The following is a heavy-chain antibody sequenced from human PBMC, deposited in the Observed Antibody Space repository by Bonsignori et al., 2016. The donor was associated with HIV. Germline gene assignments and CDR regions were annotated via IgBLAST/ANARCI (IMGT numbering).Heavy chain of an antibody. CDR2: INHSGST. V-gene: IGHV4-34*01. D-gene: IGHD2-15*01. CDR3: ARADHYCSGGSCYPARPWRKVFDY. Sequence: SETLSLTCAVYGGSFSGYYWSWIRQPPGKGLEWIGEINHSGSTNYNPSLKSRVTISVDTSKNQFSLKLSSVTAADTAVYYCARADHYCSGGSCYPARPWRKVFDYWGQGTLVTVSS. CDR1: GGSFSGYY. J-gene: IGHJ4*02.